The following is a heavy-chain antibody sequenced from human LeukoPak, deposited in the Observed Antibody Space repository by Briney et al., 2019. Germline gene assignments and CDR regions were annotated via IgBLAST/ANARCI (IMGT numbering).Heavy chain of an antibody. J-gene: IGHJ3*02. CDR2: IHTSGST. Sequence: SETLSLTCTVSGGSINSNFWSWIRQSAGKGLEWIGRIHTSGSTKYSPSLKSRVTMTVDTSKNQFSLKVTSVTAADTAVYYCSKSTYYYDTFVNAFDIWGQGTMVTVSS. D-gene: IGHD3-22*01. CDR3: SKSTYYYDTFVNAFDI. CDR1: GGSINSNF. V-gene: IGHV4-4*07.